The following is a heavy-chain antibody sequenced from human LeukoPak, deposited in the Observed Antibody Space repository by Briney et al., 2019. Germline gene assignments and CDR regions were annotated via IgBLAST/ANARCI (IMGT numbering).Heavy chain of an antibody. D-gene: IGHD2-15*01. CDR3: ARGYCSGGSCFRLDY. V-gene: IGHV3-20*01. CDR1: GFTFDDYG. J-gene: IGHJ4*02. CDR2: INWNGGST. Sequence: GGSLRLSCAASGFTFDDYGMSWVRQAPGKGLEWVSGINWNGGSTGYADSVKGRFTISRDNAKNSLYLQMNSLRAEDTASYHCARGYCSGGSCFRLDYWGQGTLVTVSS.